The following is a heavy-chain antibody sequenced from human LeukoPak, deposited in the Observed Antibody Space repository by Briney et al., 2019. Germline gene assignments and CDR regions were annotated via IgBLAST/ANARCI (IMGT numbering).Heavy chain of an antibody. CDR1: GFTFSSYA. V-gene: IGHV3-30*04. J-gene: IGHJ5*02. Sequence: QPGRSLRLSCAASAASGFTFSSYAMHWVRQAPGKGLEWVAIISYDGSDKYYADSVKGRFTISRDNSKNTLYLQMNSLRAEDTAVYYCARGNPLEWLLIWFDPWGQGTLVTVSS. CDR3: ARGNPLEWLLIWFDP. CDR2: ISYDGSDK. D-gene: IGHD3-3*01.